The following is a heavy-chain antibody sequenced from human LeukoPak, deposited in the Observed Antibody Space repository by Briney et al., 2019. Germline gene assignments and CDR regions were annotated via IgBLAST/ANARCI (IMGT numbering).Heavy chain of an antibody. D-gene: IGHD5-24*01. CDR2: IYDSGST. Sequence: SETLSLTCTVSGGSIRSSYYYWGWIRQPPGKGLEWIGSIYDSGSTYYNPSLKSRVTISVDTSKNQFSLKLNSVTAADTAVYNCARDSGYTGWFDPWGQGTLVTVSS. CDR3: ARDSGYTGWFDP. CDR1: GGSIRSSYYY. J-gene: IGHJ5*02. V-gene: IGHV4-39*02.